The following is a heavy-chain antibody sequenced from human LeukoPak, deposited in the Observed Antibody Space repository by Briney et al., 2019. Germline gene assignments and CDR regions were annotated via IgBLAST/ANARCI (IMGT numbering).Heavy chain of an antibody. CDR3: ARDLIAVAGTEAFDI. Sequence: SETLSLTCTVSGGSISTYYWSWIRQPASKGLEWIGRIYTSWSTNYNPSLKSRVTMSVDTSKNQFSLKLTSVTAADTAVYYCARDLIAVAGTEAFDIWGQGTMVTVSS. J-gene: IGHJ3*02. V-gene: IGHV4-4*07. CDR2: IYTSWST. D-gene: IGHD6-19*01. CDR1: GGSISTYY.